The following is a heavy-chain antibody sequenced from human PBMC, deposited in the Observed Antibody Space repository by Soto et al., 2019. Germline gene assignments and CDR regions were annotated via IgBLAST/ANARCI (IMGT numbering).Heavy chain of an antibody. V-gene: IGHV3-30*18. CDR3: AKDEPPYCSGGSCSFDY. CDR1: GFTFSSYG. J-gene: IGHJ4*02. D-gene: IGHD2-15*01. Sequence: QVQLVESGGGVVQPGRSLRLSCAASGFTFSSYGMHWVRQAPGKGLEWVAVISYDGSNKYYADSVKGRFTISRDNSKNXLYLQMNSLRAEDTAVYYCAKDEPPYCSGGSCSFDYWGQGTLVTVSS. CDR2: ISYDGSNK.